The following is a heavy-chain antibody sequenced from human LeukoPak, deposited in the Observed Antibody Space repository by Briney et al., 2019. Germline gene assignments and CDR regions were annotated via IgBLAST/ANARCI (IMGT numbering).Heavy chain of an antibody. J-gene: IGHJ3*02. CDR1: GFTVSSNY. V-gene: IGHV3-66*01. CDR3: ARGGCSGGSCRGVAFDI. CDR2: IYSGGST. D-gene: IGHD2-15*01. Sequence: GGSLRLSCAASGFTVSSNYMSWVRQAPGKGLEWVSVIYSGGSTYYADSVKGRFTISRDNSKNTLYLQMNGLRAEDTAVYYCARGGCSGGSCRGVAFDIWGQGTMVTVSS.